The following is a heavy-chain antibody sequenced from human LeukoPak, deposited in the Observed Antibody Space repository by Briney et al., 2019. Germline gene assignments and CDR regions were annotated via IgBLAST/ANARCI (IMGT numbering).Heavy chain of an antibody. CDR1: GFTFSSYA. V-gene: IGHV3-64D*06. D-gene: IGHD6-19*01. J-gene: IGHJ4*02. CDR3: VKDCDSSGWSMYYFDY. CDR2: ISSNGGST. Sequence: PGGSLRLSCSTSGFTFSSYAMHWVRQAPGKGLEYVSAISSNGGSTYYADSVKGRFTISRDNSKNTLYLQMSSLRTEDTAVYYCVKDCDSSGWSMYYFDYWGQGTLVTVSS.